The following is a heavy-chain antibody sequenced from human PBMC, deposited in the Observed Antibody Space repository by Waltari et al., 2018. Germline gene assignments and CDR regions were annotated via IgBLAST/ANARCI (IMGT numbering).Heavy chain of an antibody. V-gene: IGHV4-34*01. D-gene: IGHD3-3*01. CDR1: GGSLSGYY. Sequence: QVQLQQWGAGLLKPSETLSLTCAVYGGSLSGYYWSWIRQPPGKGLEWIGEINHSGSTNYNPSLKSRVTISVDTSKNQFSLKLRSVTAADTAVYYCARTYTASTIWSWFDPWGQGTLVTVSS. CDR3: ARTYTASTIWSWFDP. J-gene: IGHJ5*02. CDR2: INHSGST.